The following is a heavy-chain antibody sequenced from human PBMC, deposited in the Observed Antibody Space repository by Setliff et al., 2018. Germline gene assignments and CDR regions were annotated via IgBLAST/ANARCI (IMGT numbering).Heavy chain of an antibody. CDR2: IYYSGST. V-gene: IGHV4-59*08. CDR1: GGSIRSYY. J-gene: IGHJ4*02. D-gene: IGHD4-17*01. Sequence: NPSETLSLTCTVSGGSIRSYYWNWIRQPPGKGLEWIGYIYYSGSTNYNPSLKSRVTISADTSKNHFSLKLSSVTAADTAVYYCAGSTVTQVDYWGQGTLVTVSS. CDR3: AGSTVTQVDY.